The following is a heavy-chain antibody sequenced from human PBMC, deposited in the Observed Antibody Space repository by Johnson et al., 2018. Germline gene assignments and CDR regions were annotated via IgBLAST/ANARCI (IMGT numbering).Heavy chain of an antibody. CDR1: GFTFSSYA. V-gene: IGHV3-64*02. J-gene: IGHJ3*02. Sequence: VQLVQSGEGLVQPGGSLRLSCAASGFTFSSYAMHWVRQAPGKGLDYVSAISSNGGSTYYADSVKGRFTISRDNSKNTLYLQMGRLRAADMAVYYWAGGGWERLLGDDAFDIWGQGTMVTVSS. CDR2: ISSNGGST. CDR3: AGGGWERLLGDDAFDI. D-gene: IGHD1-26*01.